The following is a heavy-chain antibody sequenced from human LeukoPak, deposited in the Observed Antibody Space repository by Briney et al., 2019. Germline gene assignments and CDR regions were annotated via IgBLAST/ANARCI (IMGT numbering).Heavy chain of an antibody. Sequence: PRASVKVSCKASGGTFSRNDISWVRQAPGQGLEWMGGIMPLFGTAKNAQKFQGRVTITADKSTSRAYMELSSLRSEDTAVYYCASGRTDIVVVPATLRNYYFDYWGQGTLVTVSS. CDR1: GGTFSRND. D-gene: IGHD2-2*01. CDR3: ASGRTDIVVVPATLRNYYFDY. J-gene: IGHJ4*02. CDR2: IMPLFGTA. V-gene: IGHV1-69*06.